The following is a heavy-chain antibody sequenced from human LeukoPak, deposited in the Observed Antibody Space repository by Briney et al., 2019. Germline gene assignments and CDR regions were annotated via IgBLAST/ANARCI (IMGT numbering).Heavy chain of an antibody. CDR2: INHSGST. J-gene: IGHJ5*02. D-gene: IGHD2-15*01. CDR3: ARAEAQVGNNWFDP. V-gene: IGHV4-34*01. Sequence: SETLSLTCAVYGGSFSGYYWSWIRQPPGKGLEWIGEINHSGSTNYNPSLKSRVTISVDTSKNQFSLNLSSVTAADTAVYYCARAEAQVGNNWFDPWGQGTLVTVS. CDR1: GGSFSGYY.